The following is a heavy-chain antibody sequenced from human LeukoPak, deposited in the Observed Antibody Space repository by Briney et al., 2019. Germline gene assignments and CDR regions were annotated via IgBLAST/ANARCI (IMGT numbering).Heavy chain of an antibody. CDR2: ISYDGSNE. CDR1: GFTFSSYA. D-gene: IGHD4-11*01. V-gene: IGHV3-30-3*01. Sequence: GGSLRLPCAASGFTFSSYAMHWVRQAPGKGLEWVAVISYDGSNEYYADSVKGRFTISRDNSKNTLYLQMNSLRAEDTAVYYCAKDGGARSLTVTKAGNWYYFDYWGQGTLVTVSS. J-gene: IGHJ4*02. CDR3: AKDGGARSLTVTKAGNWYYFDY.